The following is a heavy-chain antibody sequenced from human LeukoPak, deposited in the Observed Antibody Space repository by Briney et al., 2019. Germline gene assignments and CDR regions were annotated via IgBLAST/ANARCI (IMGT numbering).Heavy chain of an antibody. J-gene: IGHJ4*02. D-gene: IGHD3-10*01. CDR2: LTGSGANT. CDR3: AKGRGLFPSSNDY. V-gene: IGHV3-23*01. Sequence: TGGSLRLSCAASGFTSRSYAMTWVRQAPGKGLEWVSSLTGSGANTYYADSVKGRFTISRDNSKSTLYLQMNSLRAEDTAVYYCAKGRGLFPSSNDYWGQGTLVTVSS. CDR1: GFTSRSYA.